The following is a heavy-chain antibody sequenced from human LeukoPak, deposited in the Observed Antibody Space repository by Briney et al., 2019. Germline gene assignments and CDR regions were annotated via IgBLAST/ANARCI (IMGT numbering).Heavy chain of an antibody. CDR1: GYTFTNNY. CDR3: ARSVWELSDYYYTMDV. J-gene: IGHJ6*02. Sequence: ASVKVSCKASGYTFTNNYLHWVRQAPGQGLEWMGMIYPRDGSTSYAQNFQGRVTVTRDTSTTTVHMELRGLRSEDTAVYYCARSVWELSDYYYTMDVWGQGTTVTVSS. D-gene: IGHD3-16*02. V-gene: IGHV1-46*01. CDR2: IYPRDGST.